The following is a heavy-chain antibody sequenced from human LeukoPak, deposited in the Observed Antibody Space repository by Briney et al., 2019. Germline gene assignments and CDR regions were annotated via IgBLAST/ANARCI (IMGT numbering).Heavy chain of an antibody. CDR1: GFTFDDYA. J-gene: IGHJ4*02. CDR2: ISGSGGST. D-gene: IGHD3-10*01. Sequence: PGRSLRLSCAASGFTFDDYAMHWVRQAPGKGLEWVSAISGSGGSTYYADSVKGRFTISRDNSKNTLYLQMNSLRTEDTALYYCAKDWGTMVRGFDYWGQGTLVTVSS. CDR3: AKDWGTMVRGFDY. V-gene: IGHV3-9*01.